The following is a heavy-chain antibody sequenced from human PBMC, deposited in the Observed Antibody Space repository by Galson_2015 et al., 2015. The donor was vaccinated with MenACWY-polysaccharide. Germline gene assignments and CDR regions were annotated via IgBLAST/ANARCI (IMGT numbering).Heavy chain of an antibody. D-gene: IGHD4-17*01. J-gene: IGHJ4*01. V-gene: IGHV3-23*01. CDR3: ANRLSNDYGDSY. CDR2: IGDSGATT. Sequence: GPEWVSDIGDSGATTYYADSVKGRFTISRDNSKNTVFLQMNSLRAEDTALYYCANRLSNDYGDSYWGQGTLVTVSS.